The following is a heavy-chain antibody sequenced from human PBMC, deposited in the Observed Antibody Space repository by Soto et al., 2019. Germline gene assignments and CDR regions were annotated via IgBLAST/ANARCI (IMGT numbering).Heavy chain of an antibody. V-gene: IGHV4-30-4*01. Sequence: SETLSLTCTVSGGSISSGDYYWSWIRQPPGKGLEWIGYIYYSGSTYYNPSLKSRVTISVDTSKNQFSLKLSSVTAADTAVYYCARARYSSRFYYGMDVWGQGTTVTVSS. CDR1: GGSISSGDYY. CDR2: IYYSGST. D-gene: IGHD6-13*01. J-gene: IGHJ6*02. CDR3: ARARYSSRFYYGMDV.